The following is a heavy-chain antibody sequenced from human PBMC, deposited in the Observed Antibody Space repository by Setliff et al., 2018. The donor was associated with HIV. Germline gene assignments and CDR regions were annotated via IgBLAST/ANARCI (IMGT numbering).Heavy chain of an antibody. CDR2: IYSNGGT. CDR3: ARRTIWGDAFDI. D-gene: IGHD3-16*01. CDR1: GGSISAYY. J-gene: IGHJ3*02. V-gene: IGHV4-59*08. Sequence: SETLSLTCNVSGGSISAYYWSWVRQPPGKRLEWIGYIYSNGGTAYNPSLKSRVTISVDTSKNQFSLRLNSVTAADTAVYYCARRTIWGDAFDIWGRGTMVTVSS.